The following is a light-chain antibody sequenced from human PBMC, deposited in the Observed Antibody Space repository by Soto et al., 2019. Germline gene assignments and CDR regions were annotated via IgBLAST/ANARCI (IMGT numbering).Light chain of an antibody. CDR2: AAS. Sequence: DIQMTQSPSAMSASVGDRVTITCRASQDISDYLAWFQQKKGKLPKSLIYAASNLQSGVPSRFSGSRSGTECTLPISSLQPEDFETYYCLQHNAYPWTFGQGTKVDIK. CDR3: LQHNAYPWT. V-gene: IGKV1-17*03. CDR1: QDISDY. J-gene: IGKJ1*01.